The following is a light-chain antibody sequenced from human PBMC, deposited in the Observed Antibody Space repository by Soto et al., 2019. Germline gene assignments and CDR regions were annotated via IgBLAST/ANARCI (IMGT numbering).Light chain of an antibody. Sequence: QSALAQPASVSGSPGQSIAISCTGTSSDVGSYDRVSWYQHHPDKAPTLMIYEVNKRPSGVSDRFSGSKSGNTASLTISGLQAEDEADYYCCSSVGGPIWVFGGGTQLTVL. J-gene: IGLJ3*02. V-gene: IGLV2-23*02. CDR2: EVN. CDR1: SSDVGSYDR. CDR3: CSSVGGPIWV.